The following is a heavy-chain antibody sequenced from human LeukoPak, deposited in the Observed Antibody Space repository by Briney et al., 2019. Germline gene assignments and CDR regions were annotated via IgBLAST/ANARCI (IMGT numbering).Heavy chain of an antibody. D-gene: IGHD3-10*01. CDR3: ARDTTAGSGDNWFDP. CDR1: GGSISSYY. CDR2: IYYSGST. Sequence: SETLSLTCTVSGGSISSYYWSWIRQPPGKGLEWIGYIYYSGSTNYNPSLKSRVTISVDTSKNQFSLKLSSVTAADTAVYYCARDTTAGSGDNWFDPWGQGTPVTVSS. V-gene: IGHV4-59*01. J-gene: IGHJ5*02.